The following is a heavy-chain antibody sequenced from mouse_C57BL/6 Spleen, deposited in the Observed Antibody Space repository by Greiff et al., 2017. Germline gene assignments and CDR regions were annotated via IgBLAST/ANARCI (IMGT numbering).Heavy chain of an antibody. CDR2: IDPETGGT. D-gene: IGHD2-3*01. V-gene: IGHV1-15*01. Sequence: VQLQQSGAELVRPGASVTLSCKASGYTFTDYEMHWVKQTPVHGLEWIGAIDPETGGTAYNQKFKGKAILTADKSSSTAYMELRSLTSEDSAVYYCTRLYDGYSSWFAYWGQGTLVTVSA. CDR1: GYTFTDYE. CDR3: TRLYDGYSSWFAY. J-gene: IGHJ3*01.